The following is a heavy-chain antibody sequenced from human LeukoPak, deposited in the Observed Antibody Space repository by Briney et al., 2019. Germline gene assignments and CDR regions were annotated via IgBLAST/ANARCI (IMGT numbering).Heavy chain of an antibody. Sequence: SETLSLTCTVSGGSISSSSYYWRWIRQPPGKGLEWIGYIYYSGSTYYNPSLKSRVTISVDTSKNQFSLKLSSVTAADTAVYYCARAESSGYVDYWGQGTLVTVSS. CDR2: IYYSGST. CDR3: ARAESSGYVDY. V-gene: IGHV4-30-4*01. CDR1: GGSISSSSYY. D-gene: IGHD3-22*01. J-gene: IGHJ4*02.